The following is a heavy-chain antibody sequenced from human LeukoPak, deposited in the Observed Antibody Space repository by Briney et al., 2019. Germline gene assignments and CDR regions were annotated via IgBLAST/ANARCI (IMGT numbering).Heavy chain of an antibody. D-gene: IGHD3-9*01. CDR2: IRYDGSNK. V-gene: IGHV3-30*02. CDR1: GFTFSSYG. J-gene: IGHJ4*02. CDR3: AKDRFAYYDILTGSPDY. Sequence: GGSLRLSCAASGFTFSSYGMHWVRQAPGKGLEWVAFIRYDGSNKYYADSVKGRFTISRDNSKSTLYLQMNSLRAEDTAVYYCAKDRFAYYDILTGSPDYWGQGTLVTVSS.